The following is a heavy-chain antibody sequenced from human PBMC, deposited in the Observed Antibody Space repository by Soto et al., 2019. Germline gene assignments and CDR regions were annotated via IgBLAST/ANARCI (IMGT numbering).Heavy chain of an antibody. V-gene: IGHV4-59*01. CDR2: VYYNGRT. J-gene: IGHJ4*02. CDR3: ARTAGTFDY. CDR1: GGSFINYY. Sequence: PSETLSLACTVSGGSFINYYWSWIRQPPGKRLEWIGYVYYNGRTNYNSSLKSRVTISLDTSKSQFSLKLSSVTAADTAVYYCARTAGTFDYWGQGTPVTVSS. D-gene: IGHD6-19*01.